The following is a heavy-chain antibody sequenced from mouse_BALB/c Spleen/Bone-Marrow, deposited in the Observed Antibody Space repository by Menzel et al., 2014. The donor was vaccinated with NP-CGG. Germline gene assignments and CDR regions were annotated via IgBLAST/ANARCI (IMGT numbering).Heavy chain of an antibody. Sequence: EVMLVESGGGLVQPGGSLKLSCAASGFDFSVFWMGWVRQAPGKGLEWIGEINPDSSTINYTPSLKDRFIISRDNAKNTLYLQMSKVRSEDTALYYCARLGYYGGFAYWGQGTLVTVSA. V-gene: IGHV4-1*02. CDR1: GFDFSVFW. D-gene: IGHD2-3*01. CDR2: INPDSSTI. CDR3: ARLGYYGGFAY. J-gene: IGHJ3*01.